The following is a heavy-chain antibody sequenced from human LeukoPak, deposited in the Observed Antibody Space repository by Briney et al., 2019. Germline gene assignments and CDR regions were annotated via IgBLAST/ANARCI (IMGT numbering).Heavy chain of an antibody. Sequence: SETLSLTCTVSGGSISSSSYYWGWLRQPPGKGREGIGSIYYSGSTYYNPSLKSRVTISVDTSKNQFSLKLSSVTAADTAVYYCARDRGAYGSGSYNWFDPWGQGTLVTVSS. CDR3: ARDRGAYGSGSYNWFDP. CDR1: GGSISSSSYY. D-gene: IGHD3-10*01. J-gene: IGHJ5*02. CDR2: IYYSGST. V-gene: IGHV4-39*07.